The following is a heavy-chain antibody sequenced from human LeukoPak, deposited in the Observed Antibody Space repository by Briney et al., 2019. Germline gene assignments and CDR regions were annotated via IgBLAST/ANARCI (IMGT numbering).Heavy chain of an antibody. J-gene: IGHJ3*02. Sequence: SQTLSLTCALSGDSVSSNSAAWNWLRQSPSRGLEWLGSKYYRSKLYDDYAFSVKSRITISSDTSKNQFSLQLNSVTPEDTAVYYCARDLGYSSTFLAFDIWGQGTMVTVSS. CDR3: ARDLGYSSTFLAFDI. CDR2: KYYRSKLYD. CDR1: GDSVSSNSAA. V-gene: IGHV6-1*01. D-gene: IGHD6-13*01.